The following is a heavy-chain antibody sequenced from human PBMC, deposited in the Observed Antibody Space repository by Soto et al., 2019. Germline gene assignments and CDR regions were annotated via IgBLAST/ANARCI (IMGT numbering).Heavy chain of an antibody. D-gene: IGHD1-26*01. CDR1: GFSLSTSGMC. V-gene: IGHV2-70*01. J-gene: IGHJ4*02. Sequence: GSGPTLVNPTQTLTLTCTFSGFSLSTSGMCVSWIRQPPGKALEWLALIDWDDVKYYSTSLKTRLTISKDTSKNQVVLTMTNMDPVDTATYYCVRIHNGYSGSYFFDYWGQGTLVTVSS. CDR3: VRIHNGYSGSYFFDY. CDR2: IDWDDVK.